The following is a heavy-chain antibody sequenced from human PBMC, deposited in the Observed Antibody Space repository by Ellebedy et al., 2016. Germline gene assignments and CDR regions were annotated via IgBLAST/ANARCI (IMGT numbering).Heavy chain of an antibody. Sequence: GESLKISXEASGLIFSYNSMNWVRQAPGKGLEWISHISGASGTVYYADSVKGRFTMSRDNAKNSLYLQMNSLRAEETAMYFCTRGANYTFDIWGQGTMVTVSS. CDR3: TRGANYTFDI. V-gene: IGHV3-48*04. CDR1: GLIFSYNS. CDR2: ISGASGTV. D-gene: IGHD1-7*01. J-gene: IGHJ3*02.